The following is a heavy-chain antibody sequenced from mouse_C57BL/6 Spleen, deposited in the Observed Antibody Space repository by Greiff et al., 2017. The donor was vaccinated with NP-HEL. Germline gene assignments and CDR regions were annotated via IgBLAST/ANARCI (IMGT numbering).Heavy chain of an antibody. CDR3: AREGTMVESFAY. CDR1: GCTFTSYW. D-gene: IGHD2-2*01. CDR2: IDPSDSET. J-gene: IGHJ3*01. Sequence: VQLQQPGAELVRPGSSVKLSCKASGCTFTSYWMHWVKQRPIQGLEWIGNIDPSDSETHYNQKFKDKATLTVDKSSSTAYMQLSSLTSEDSAVYYCAREGTMVESFAYWGQGTLVTVSA. V-gene: IGHV1-52*01.